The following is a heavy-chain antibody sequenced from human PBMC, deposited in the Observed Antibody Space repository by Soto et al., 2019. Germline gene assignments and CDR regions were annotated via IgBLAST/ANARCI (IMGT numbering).Heavy chain of an antibody. CDR3: ARDGGFGYCSSTSCYDAFDI. V-gene: IGHV3-21*01. CDR1: GFTFSSYS. CDR2: ISSSSSYI. D-gene: IGHD2-2*03. Sequence: GESLKISCAASGFTFSSYSMNWVRQAPGKGLEWVSSISSSSSYIYYADSVKGRFTISRDNAKNSLYLQMNSLRAEDTAVYYCARDGGFGYCSSTSCYDAFDIWGQGTMVTVSS. J-gene: IGHJ3*02.